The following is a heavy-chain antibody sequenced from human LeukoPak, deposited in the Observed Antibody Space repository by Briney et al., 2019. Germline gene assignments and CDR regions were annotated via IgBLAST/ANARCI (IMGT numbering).Heavy chain of an antibody. V-gene: IGHV1-46*01. Sequence: ASVKLSCKASGYTFTSYYMHWVRQAPGQGLEWMGIINPSGGSTSYAQKFQGRVTMTRDTSTSTVYMELSSLRSEDTAVYYCARDVLRWNPYGSGSYNYYYMDVWGKGTTVTISS. D-gene: IGHD3-10*01. CDR2: INPSGGST. J-gene: IGHJ6*03. CDR1: GYTFTSYY. CDR3: ARDVLRWNPYGSGSYNYYYMDV.